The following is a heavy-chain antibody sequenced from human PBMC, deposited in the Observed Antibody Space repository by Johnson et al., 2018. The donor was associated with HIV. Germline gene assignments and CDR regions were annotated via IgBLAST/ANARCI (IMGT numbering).Heavy chain of an antibody. V-gene: IGHV3-30-3*01. CDR3: AKNSAAFDI. D-gene: IGHD2/OR15-2a*01. Sequence: QVQLVESGGGVVQPGRSLRLSCVASGFNFSTYAMHWVRQAPGKGLEWVAVISYDGGHKYYADSVKGRFTISRDNSKNTLYLQMNSLRAEDTAVYYCAKNSAAFDIWGQGTMVTVSS. CDR2: ISYDGGHK. CDR1: GFNFSTYA. J-gene: IGHJ3*02.